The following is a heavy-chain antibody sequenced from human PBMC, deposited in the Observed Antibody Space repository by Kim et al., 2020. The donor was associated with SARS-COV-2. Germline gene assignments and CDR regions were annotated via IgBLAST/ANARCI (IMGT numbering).Heavy chain of an antibody. D-gene: IGHD2-15*01. V-gene: IGHV4-39*01. CDR3: ARLGRVVVAATPFDY. Sequence: PALKRRVTIAVDTAKTQFSLKLSSVTAADTAWYYCARLGRVVVAATPFDYWGQGTLVTVSA. J-gene: IGHJ4*02.